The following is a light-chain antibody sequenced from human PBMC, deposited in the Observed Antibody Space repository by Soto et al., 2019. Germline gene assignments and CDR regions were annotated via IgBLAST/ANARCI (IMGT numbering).Light chain of an antibody. CDR1: QSISDW. J-gene: IGKJ1*01. CDR2: DAS. V-gene: IGKV1-5*01. CDR3: QQYNNYST. Sequence: DIQMTQSPSTLSASVGDRVTITCRASQSISDWLAWFQLKPGKAPKLLIYDASSLESGVPSRFSGSGSGTEFTLTISSLQPDDFATYYCQQYNNYSTFGHGTKVDIK.